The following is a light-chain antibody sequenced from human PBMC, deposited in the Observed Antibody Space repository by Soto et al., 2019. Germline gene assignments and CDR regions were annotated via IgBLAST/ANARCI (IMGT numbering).Light chain of an antibody. J-gene: IGKJ5*01. CDR1: QTISSW. CDR3: QQSYSTPIT. V-gene: IGKV1-5*03. CDR2: KAS. Sequence: DIQMTQSPSPLSGSVGDSVTITCPASQTISSWLAWYQQKPGKAPKLMIYKASTLKSGVPSRFSGSGSGTEFTLTISSLQPDDVATYYCQQSYSTPITLGQGTRLEIK.